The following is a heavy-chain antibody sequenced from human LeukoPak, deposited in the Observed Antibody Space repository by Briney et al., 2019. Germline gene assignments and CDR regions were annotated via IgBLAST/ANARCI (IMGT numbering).Heavy chain of an antibody. D-gene: IGHD3-16*02. V-gene: IGHV4-34*01. CDR3: ARKRIMITFGGVIGLYFDY. J-gene: IGHJ4*02. CDR2: INHSGST. Sequence: PSETLSLTCAVYGGSFSGYYWSWIRQPPGKGLEWIGEINHSGSTNYNPSLKSRVTISVDTSKNQFSLKLGSVTAADTAVYYCARKRIMITFGGVIGLYFDYWGQGTLVTVSS. CDR1: GGSFSGYY.